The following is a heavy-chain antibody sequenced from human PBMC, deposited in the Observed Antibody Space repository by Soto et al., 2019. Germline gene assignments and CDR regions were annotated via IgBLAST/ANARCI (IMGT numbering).Heavy chain of an antibody. V-gene: IGHV4-61*01. J-gene: IGHJ4*02. CDR2: IYNSGNT. D-gene: IGHD5-12*01. CDR1: GGSVSSGSYF. CDR3: AREGRVATFDY. Sequence: SETLSLTCNVSGGSVSSGSYFWSWIRQPPGKGMEWIGYIYNSGNTKYKPSLKSRVTISADTSKNQFSLKLSSVTAADTAVYYCAREGRVATFDYWGQGSLVTVSS.